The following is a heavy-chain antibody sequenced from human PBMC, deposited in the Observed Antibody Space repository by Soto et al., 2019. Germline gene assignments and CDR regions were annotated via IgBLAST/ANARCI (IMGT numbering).Heavy chain of an antibody. D-gene: IGHD2-2*01. J-gene: IGHJ6*03. CDR3: AKSPIVVVPVGRYYYYMDV. V-gene: IGHV3-23*01. Sequence: GGSLRLSCAASGFTFSSYAMSWVRQAPGKGLEWVSAISGSGGSTYYADSVKGRFTISSDNSKNTLYLQMNSLRAEDTAVYYCAKSPIVVVPVGRYYYYMDVWGKGTTVTVSS. CDR2: ISGSGGST. CDR1: GFTFSSYA.